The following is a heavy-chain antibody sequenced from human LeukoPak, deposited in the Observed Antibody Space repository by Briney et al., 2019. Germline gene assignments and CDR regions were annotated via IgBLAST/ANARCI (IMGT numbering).Heavy chain of an antibody. Sequence: ASVKVSCKTSVYTFTSYYMHWVRQAPGQGLEWMGIINPSGGSTSYAQKFQGRVTMTRDTSTSTVYMELSSLRSEDTAVYYCAKRRGSGYDLDYWGQGTLVTVSS. CDR2: INPSGGST. CDR3: AKRRGSGYDLDY. V-gene: IGHV1-46*01. J-gene: IGHJ4*02. D-gene: IGHD5-12*01. CDR1: VYTFTSYY.